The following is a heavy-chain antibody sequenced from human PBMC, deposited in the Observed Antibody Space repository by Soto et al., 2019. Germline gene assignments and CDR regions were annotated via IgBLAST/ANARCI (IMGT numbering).Heavy chain of an antibody. J-gene: IGHJ6*03. V-gene: IGHV4-59*01. CDR3: ARGYSYGMVAYYYYMDV. CDR1: GGSISSYY. D-gene: IGHD5-18*01. CDR2: IYYSGST. Sequence: SETLSLTCTVSGGSISSYYWSWIRQPPGKGLEWIGYIYYSGSTNYNPSLKSRVTISVDTSKNQFSLKLSSVTAADTAVYYCARGYSYGMVAYYYYMDVWGKGTTVTVSS.